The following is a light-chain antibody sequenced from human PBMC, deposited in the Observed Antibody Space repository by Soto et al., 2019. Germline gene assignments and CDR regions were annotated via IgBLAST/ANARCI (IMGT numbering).Light chain of an antibody. CDR2: DVS. CDR1: QSVSSSH. V-gene: IGKV3D-20*02. CDR3: QQRSNWPPIT. Sequence: EIVLTQSPGTLSLSPGERATLSCRASQSVSSSHLAWYQQKPGQAPRLLIYDVSNRATGIPARFSGSGSGTDFTLTISRLEPEDFAVYYCQQRSNWPPITLGQGTRLEIK. J-gene: IGKJ5*01.